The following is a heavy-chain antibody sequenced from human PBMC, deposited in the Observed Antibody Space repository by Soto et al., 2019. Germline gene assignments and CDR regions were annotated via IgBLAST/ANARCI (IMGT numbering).Heavy chain of an antibody. D-gene: IGHD6-6*01. CDR2: IDPSDSYT. V-gene: IGHV5-10-1*01. J-gene: IGHJ6*02. CDR3: ARLSSIAARPYYYYYGMDV. CDR1: GYSFTSYW. Sequence: PGESLKISCKGSGYSFTSYWISWVRQMPGKGLEWMGRIDPSDSYTNYSPSFQGHVTISADKSISTAYLQWSSLKASDTAMYYCARLSSIAARPYYYYYGMDVRGQGTTVTVSS.